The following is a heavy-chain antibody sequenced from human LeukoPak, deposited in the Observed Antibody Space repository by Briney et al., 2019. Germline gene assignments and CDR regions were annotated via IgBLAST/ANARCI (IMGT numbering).Heavy chain of an antibody. CDR2: ISGSGGST. J-gene: IGHJ1*01. V-gene: IGHV3-23*01. D-gene: IGHD3-22*01. Sequence: HTGGSLRLSCAASGFTFSSYAMSWVRQAPGKGLEWVSAISGSGGSTYYADSVKGRFTISRDNSKNTLYLQMNSLRAEDTAVYYCANEVPEYDSSGYYYYEYFQHWGQGTLVTVSS. CDR1: GFTFSSYA. CDR3: ANEVPEYDSSGYYYYEYFQH.